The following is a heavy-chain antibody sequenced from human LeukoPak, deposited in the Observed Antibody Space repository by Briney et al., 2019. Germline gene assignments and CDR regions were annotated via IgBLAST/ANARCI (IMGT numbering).Heavy chain of an antibody. V-gene: IGHV3-23*01. CDR1: GFTFSTYA. CDR3: AKAQYYYDSSGYFDY. J-gene: IGHJ4*02. Sequence: GGSLRLSCAASGFTFSTYAMSWVRQAPGKRLEWVSGISGSGDSTYYADSVKGRFTISRDNSKNTLYLQMNSLRAEDTAVYYCAKAQYYYDSSGYFDYWGQGTLVTVSS. CDR2: ISGSGDST. D-gene: IGHD3-22*01.